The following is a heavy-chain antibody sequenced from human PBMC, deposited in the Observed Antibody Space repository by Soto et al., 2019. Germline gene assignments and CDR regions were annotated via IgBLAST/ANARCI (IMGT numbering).Heavy chain of an antibody. Sequence: ASVKVSCKASGYTFTSYGISWVRQAPGQGLEWMGWISAYNGNTNYAQKLQGRVTMTTDTSTSTAYMELSSLRSEDTAVYYCARGGLTMIVVVPNWFDPWGQGTLVTVSS. CDR3: ARGGLTMIVVVPNWFDP. J-gene: IGHJ5*02. D-gene: IGHD3-22*01. CDR1: GYTFTSYG. V-gene: IGHV1-18*01. CDR2: ISAYNGNT.